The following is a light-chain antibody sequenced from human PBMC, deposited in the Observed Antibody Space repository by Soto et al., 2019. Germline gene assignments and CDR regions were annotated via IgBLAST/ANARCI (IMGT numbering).Light chain of an antibody. V-gene: IGKV3-11*01. CDR1: QSVGGH. J-gene: IGKJ4*01. Sequence: EIGLTQSPDSLSLSPGDRATLSCRASQSVGGHLAWYQQRPGQAPRLLIFDTSVTATGIPARFSGSGSGTDLTLTITSLEPEDSAVYYCQQRHILPLTFGGGTRLEIK. CDR3: QQRHILPLT. CDR2: DTS.